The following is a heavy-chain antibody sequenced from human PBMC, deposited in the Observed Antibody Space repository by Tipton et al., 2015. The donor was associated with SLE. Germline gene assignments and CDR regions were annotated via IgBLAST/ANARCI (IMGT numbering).Heavy chain of an antibody. D-gene: IGHD3-16*01. CDR3: VRIGGGY. CDR1: GGSISGSDYF. CDR2: IYFSGYT. V-gene: IGHV4-39*01. J-gene: IGHJ4*02. Sequence: TLSLTCTVSGGSISGSDYFWGWVRQPPGKGLVWVGNIYFSGYTSYKSSLKRRVTISVDTSTNQFSLRLSSVTAADTAVYFCVRIGGGYWGPGTLVTVSS.